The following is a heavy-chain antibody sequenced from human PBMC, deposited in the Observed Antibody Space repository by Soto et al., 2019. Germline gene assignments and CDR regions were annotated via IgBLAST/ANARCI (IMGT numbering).Heavy chain of an antibody. J-gene: IGHJ4*02. V-gene: IGHV4-59*04. CDR3: AAGGGLPRYY. D-gene: IGHD5-12*01. CDR2: IYHSGST. CDR1: GGSLSNNY. Sequence: SETLSLTCTVSGGSLSNNYWSWIRQPPGKGLEWIGYIYHSGSTYYNPSLKSRVTISVDRSKNQFSLKLSSVTAADTAVYYCAAGGGLPRYYWGQGTLVTVSS.